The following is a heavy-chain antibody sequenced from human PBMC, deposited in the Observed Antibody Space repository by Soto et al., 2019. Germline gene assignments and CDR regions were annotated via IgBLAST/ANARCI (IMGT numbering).Heavy chain of an antibody. Sequence: ASVKVSCKASGYTFTSYGMSWVRQAPGQGLEWMGWISAYNGNTNYAQKLQGRVTMTTDTSTSTAYMELRSLRSDDTAVYYCARDGYDFWSGNLYYYYMDVWGKGTTVTVSS. CDR1: GYTFTSYG. CDR2: ISAYNGNT. D-gene: IGHD3-3*01. V-gene: IGHV1-18*01. CDR3: ARDGYDFWSGNLYYYYMDV. J-gene: IGHJ6*03.